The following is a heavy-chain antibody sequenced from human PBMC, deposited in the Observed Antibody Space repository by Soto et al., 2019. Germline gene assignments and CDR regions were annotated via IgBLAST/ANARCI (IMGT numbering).Heavy chain of an antibody. Sequence: PGGSLRLSCAASGFTFSTYWMHWVRQAPGKGLVWVSRMNSDGSSRDYADSVKGRFTISRDNAKNTLFLQMNSLRAEATAVYYCAMEGDYYDSSSYSTVYCLDYWGQGTLVTVSS. CDR2: MNSDGSSR. CDR3: AMEGDYYDSSSYSTVYCLDY. D-gene: IGHD3-22*01. CDR1: GFTFSTYW. V-gene: IGHV3-74*01. J-gene: IGHJ4*02.